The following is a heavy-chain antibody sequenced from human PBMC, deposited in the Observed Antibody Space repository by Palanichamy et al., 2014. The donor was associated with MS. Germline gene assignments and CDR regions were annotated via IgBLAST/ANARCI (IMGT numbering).Heavy chain of an antibody. J-gene: IGHJ4*02. CDR2: IYWDDDK. CDR1: GFSLNTSGVG. Sequence: QITLKESGPSLVKPTQTLTPTCTFSGFSLNTSGVGVGWIRQPPGKALEWLALIYWDDDKRYSPSLKSRLTVTKDTSKNQVVLTMTNMDPVDTATYYCAHESQGGDSYGWGGFGCWGRGTLATVSS. CDR3: AHESQGGDSYGWGGFGC. V-gene: IGHV2-5*02. D-gene: IGHD5-18*01.